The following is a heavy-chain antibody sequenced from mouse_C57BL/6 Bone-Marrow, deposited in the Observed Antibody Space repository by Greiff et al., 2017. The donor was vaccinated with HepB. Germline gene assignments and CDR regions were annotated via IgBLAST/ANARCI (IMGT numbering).Heavy chain of an antibody. V-gene: IGHV1-69*01. CDR2: IDPSDSYT. CDR1: GYTFTSYW. J-gene: IGHJ2*01. CDR3: AREGTTNYFDY. Sequence: QVQLQQPGAELVMPGASVKLSCKASGYTFTSYWMHWVKQRPGQGLEWIGEIDPSDSYTNYNQKFKGKSTLTVDKSSSTAYMQLSSLTSEDSAVYYCAREGTTNYFDYWGQGTTLTVSS. D-gene: IGHD1-1*01.